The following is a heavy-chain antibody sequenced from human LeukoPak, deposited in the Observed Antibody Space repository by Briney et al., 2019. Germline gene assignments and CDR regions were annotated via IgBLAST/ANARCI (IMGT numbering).Heavy chain of an antibody. CDR3: ASGPPFLKYFED. D-gene: IGHD3-9*01. Sequence: GGSLRLSCAASGFTFSTYVMNWFRQAPGKGPEWVSTISVGAEYIFYADSVKGRFTISRDDSNNALYLQMHSLRAEDTALYYCASGPPFLKYFEDWGQGTMVTVSS. V-gene: IGHV3-23*01. CDR2: ISVGAEYI. J-gene: IGHJ4*02. CDR1: GFTFSTYV.